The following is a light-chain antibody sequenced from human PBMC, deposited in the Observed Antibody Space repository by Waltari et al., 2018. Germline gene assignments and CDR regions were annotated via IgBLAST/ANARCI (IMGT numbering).Light chain of an antibody. Sequence: DIQMTQSPSTLSASVGDRVTITCRASQSITNWLAWYKQKPGKAHKLLSYRASNVERGVPSRLRGSGSGTEFTLTISSLQPDDFATYYCQQYDNYWTFGQGTKVEIK. CDR1: QSITNW. CDR2: RAS. CDR3: QQYDNYWT. J-gene: IGKJ1*01. V-gene: IGKV1-5*03.